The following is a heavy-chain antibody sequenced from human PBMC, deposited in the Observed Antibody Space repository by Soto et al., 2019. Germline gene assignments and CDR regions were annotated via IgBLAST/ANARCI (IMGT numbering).Heavy chain of an antibody. CDR3: ARTGRDYYGSGSPYYYYYMDV. CDR2: MNPNSGNT. CDR1: GYTFTSYD. V-gene: IGHV1-8*01. Sequence: ASVKVSCKASGYTFTSYDINWVRQATGQGLEWMGWMNPNSGNTGYAQKFQGRVTMTRNTSISTAYMELSSLRSEDTAVYYYARTGRDYYGSGSPYYYYYMDVWGKGTTVTVSS. J-gene: IGHJ6*03. D-gene: IGHD3-10*01.